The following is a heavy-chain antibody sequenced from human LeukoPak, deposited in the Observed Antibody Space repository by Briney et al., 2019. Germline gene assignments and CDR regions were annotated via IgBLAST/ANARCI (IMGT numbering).Heavy chain of an antibody. V-gene: IGHV3-23*01. CDR1: GFTFSSYA. CDR3: AKEETAYCGGDCYRSAFDI. J-gene: IGHJ3*02. CDR2: ISGSGGST. Sequence: GGSLILSCAASGFTFSSYAMSWVRQAPGKGLEWVSAISGSGGSTYYADSVKGRFTISRDNSKNTLYLQMNSLRAEDTAVYYCAKEETAYCGGDCYRSAFDIWGQGTMVTVSS. D-gene: IGHD2-21*02.